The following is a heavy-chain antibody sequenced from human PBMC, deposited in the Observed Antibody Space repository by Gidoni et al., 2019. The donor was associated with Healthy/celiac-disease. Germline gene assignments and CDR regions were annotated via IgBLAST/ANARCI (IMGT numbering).Heavy chain of an antibody. CDR1: GFTFDDYA. D-gene: IGHD2-2*01. V-gene: IGHV3-9*01. Sequence: EVQLVESGGGLVQPGRSLRLSCAASGFTFDDYAMHWVRQAPGKGLEWVSGISWNSGSIGYADSVKGRFTISRDNAKNSLYLQMNSLRAEDTALYYCAKLPGVSSPRYTNDLAFDIWGQGTMVTVSS. CDR3: AKLPGVSSPRYTNDLAFDI. J-gene: IGHJ3*02. CDR2: ISWNSGSI.